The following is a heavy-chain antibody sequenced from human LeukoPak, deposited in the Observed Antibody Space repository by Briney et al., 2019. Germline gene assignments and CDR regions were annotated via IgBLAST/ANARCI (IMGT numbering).Heavy chain of an antibody. CDR1: GFTFDDYA. J-gene: IGHJ4*02. D-gene: IGHD6-13*01. V-gene: IGHV3-9*03. Sequence: PGGSLRLSCAASGFTFDDYAMHWVRQAPGKGLEWVSGISWNSGSIGYADSVKGRFTISRDNAKNSLYLQMNGMRAEAMVLYYCAKGKIGYSSSWYYFDYWGQGTLVTVSS. CDR2: ISWNSGSI. CDR3: AKGKIGYSSSWYYFDY.